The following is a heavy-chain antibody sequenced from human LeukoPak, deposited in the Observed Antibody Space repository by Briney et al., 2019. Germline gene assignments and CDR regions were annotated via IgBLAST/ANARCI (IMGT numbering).Heavy chain of an antibody. J-gene: IGHJ6*02. D-gene: IGHD2-2*02. CDR2: IYYSGST. CDR1: GGSISSGGYY. V-gene: IGHV4-31*03. CDR3: ASVAIQHYGMDV. Sequence: SETLSLTCTVSGGSISSGGYYWSWIRQHPGKGLEWIGYIYYSGSTYYNPSLKSRVTISVDTSKNQFSLKLSSVTAADTAVYYCASVAIQHYGMDVWGQGTTVTVSS.